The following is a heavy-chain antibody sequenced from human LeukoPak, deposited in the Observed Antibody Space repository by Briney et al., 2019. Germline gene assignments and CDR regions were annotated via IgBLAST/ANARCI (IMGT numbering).Heavy chain of an antibody. CDR1: GYSISSGYF. CDR2: IYQSETA. Sequence: SETLSLTCTVSGYSISSGYFWGWMRQPPGKGLEWIGSIYQSETAHYNPSLKSRVTISVDTSKNQFSLKLSSVTAADTAVYYCARGRVPGYWGQGTLVTVSS. D-gene: IGHD3-3*01. J-gene: IGHJ4*02. V-gene: IGHV4-38-2*02. CDR3: ARGRVPGY.